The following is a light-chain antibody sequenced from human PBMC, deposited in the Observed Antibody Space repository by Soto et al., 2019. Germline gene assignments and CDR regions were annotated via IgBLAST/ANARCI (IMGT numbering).Light chain of an antibody. CDR2: EVN. CDR1: SSDVGGYRY. J-gene: IGLJ1*01. Sequence: QSALTQPPSASGSPGQSVTISCTGTSSDVGGYRYVSWYQQHPGKAPKLMIFEVNKRPSGVPDRFSGSKSGNTASLTVSGLQAEDEDDYYCGSYAGINSIGVFGTGTKLTVL. V-gene: IGLV2-8*01. CDR3: GSYAGINSIGV.